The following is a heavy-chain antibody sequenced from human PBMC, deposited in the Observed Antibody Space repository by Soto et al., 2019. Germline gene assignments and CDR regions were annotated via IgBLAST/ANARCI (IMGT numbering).Heavy chain of an antibody. Sequence: VGSLRLSCAASGFTFSSYAMSWVRQAPGKGLEWVSAISGSGGSTYYADSVKGRFTISRDNSKNTLYLQMNSLRAEDTAVYYCAKGLDLYYYDSSGYYGFFDYWGQGTLVTVSS. J-gene: IGHJ4*02. V-gene: IGHV3-23*01. CDR2: ISGSGGST. CDR3: AKGLDLYYYDSSGYYGFFDY. CDR1: GFTFSSYA. D-gene: IGHD3-22*01.